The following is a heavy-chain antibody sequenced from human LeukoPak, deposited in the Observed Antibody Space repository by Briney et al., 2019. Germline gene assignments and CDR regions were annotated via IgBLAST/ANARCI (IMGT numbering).Heavy chain of an antibody. CDR2: IYYSGSA. Sequence: SETLSLTCTVSGASISGYYWSWIRQPPGKGLEWIGYIYYSGSANYNPSPKSRVTLSVDTSKNQFSLKLSSVTAADTAVYYCARVDYYSFYFDYWGQGTLVTVSS. CDR3: ARVDYYSFYFDY. D-gene: IGHD3-22*01. V-gene: IGHV4-59*01. CDR1: GASISGYY. J-gene: IGHJ4*02.